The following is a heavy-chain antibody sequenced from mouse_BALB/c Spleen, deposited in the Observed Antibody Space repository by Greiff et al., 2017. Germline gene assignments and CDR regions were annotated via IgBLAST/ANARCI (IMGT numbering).Heavy chain of an antibody. CDR2: ISSGGST. D-gene: IGHD1-1*01. CDR1: GFTFSSYA. Sequence: EVKLVESGGGLVKPGGSLKLSCAASGFTFSSYAMSWVRQTPEKRLEWVASISSGGSTYYPDSVKGRFTISRDNARNILYLQMSSLRSEDTAVYYCNACDYGSKYYFDYWGQGTTLTVSS. V-gene: IGHV5-6-5*01. CDR3: NACDYGSKYYFDY. J-gene: IGHJ2*01.